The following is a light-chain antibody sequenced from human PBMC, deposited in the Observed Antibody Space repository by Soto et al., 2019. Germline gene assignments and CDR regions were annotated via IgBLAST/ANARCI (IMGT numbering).Light chain of an antibody. V-gene: IGKV1-5*01. J-gene: IGKJ1*01. CDR3: PQSNSYPWK. CDR1: QSISSW. CDR2: DAS. Sequence: DIQMTQSPSTLSASVGDRVTITCRASQSISSWLAWYQQKPGKAPKLLIYDASSLESGVPSRFSGSGSGTEFTLTISSLQPDAFETYYCPQSNSYPWKFGKGTKVDI.